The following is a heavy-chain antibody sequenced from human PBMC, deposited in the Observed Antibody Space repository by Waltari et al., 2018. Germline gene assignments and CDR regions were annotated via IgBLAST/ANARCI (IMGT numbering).Heavy chain of an antibody. CDR3: AREIYGGNSRPYDH. V-gene: IGHV4-59*02. CDR2: IYYNGNT. D-gene: IGHD2-21*02. CDR1: GGSVNSYY. Sequence: QVQLQESGPGLVKPSETLSLTCTVSGGSVNSYYWSWIRQPPGKGLEWIGHIYYNGNTDYNPSLKSRVTILVDTSKNQVSLKLTSVTAADTALYFCAREIYGGNSRPYDHWGRGTLVTVAS. J-gene: IGHJ4*02.